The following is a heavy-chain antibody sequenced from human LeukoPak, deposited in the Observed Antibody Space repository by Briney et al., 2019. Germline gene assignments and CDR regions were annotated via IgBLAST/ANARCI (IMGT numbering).Heavy chain of an antibody. D-gene: IGHD5-18*01. CDR2: MNPNSGNT. CDR3: ARIQDGYSYGYDRTFDY. V-gene: IGHV1-8*01. CDR1: GYTFTSYD. Sequence: ASVKVSCKASGYTFTSYDINWVRQATGQGLEWMGWMNPNSGNTSYAQKFQGRVTMTRNTSISTAYMELSSLRSEDTAVYYCARIQDGYSYGYDRTFDYWGQGTLVTVSS. J-gene: IGHJ4*02.